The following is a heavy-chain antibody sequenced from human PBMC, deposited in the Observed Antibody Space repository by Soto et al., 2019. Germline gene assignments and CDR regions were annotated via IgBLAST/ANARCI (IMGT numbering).Heavy chain of an antibody. CDR3: ARRPHLADNVELDY. D-gene: IGHD2-21*01. J-gene: IGHJ4*02. Sequence: QVQLVQSGAEVKKPGASVTVSCKASGYTFTNYGINWVRQAPGQGLEWMGWISAYSGHTNYAQKLPDRVTMNTDTSTSTAYMELRSMRSDATAVYYCARRPHLADNVELDYWGQGTLVTVSS. V-gene: IGHV1-18*01. CDR2: ISAYSGHT. CDR1: GYTFTNYG.